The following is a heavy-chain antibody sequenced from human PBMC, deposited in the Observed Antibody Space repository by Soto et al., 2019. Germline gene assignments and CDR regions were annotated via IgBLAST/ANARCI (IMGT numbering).Heavy chain of an antibody. J-gene: IGHJ4*02. CDR2: INHSGNT. Sequence: SETLSLTCAVYGGSFSDYYWSWLRQPPGKGPEWIGEINHSGNTNYNPSLKSRVSISIDTSKNQFSLQLNSVTAADTAVYYCARVGSGVVDYWGQGNLVTVSS. V-gene: IGHV4-34*01. CDR1: GGSFSDYY. CDR3: ARVGSGVVDY. D-gene: IGHD2-8*01.